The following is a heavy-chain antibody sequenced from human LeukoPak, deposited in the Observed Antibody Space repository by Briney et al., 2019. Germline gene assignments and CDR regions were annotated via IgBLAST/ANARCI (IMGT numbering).Heavy chain of an antibody. V-gene: IGHV3-23*01. D-gene: IGHD2-15*01. Sequence: QSGGSLRLSCAASGFTFSDYWMHWVRQAPGKGLEWVSGISGSGGSTPYADSVKGRFTISRDNSKNTLYLQMNSLRAEDTAVYYCAKGLVVVPATPVDYWGQGTLVTVSP. CDR1: GFTFSDYW. J-gene: IGHJ4*02. CDR3: AKGLVVVPATPVDY. CDR2: ISGSGGST.